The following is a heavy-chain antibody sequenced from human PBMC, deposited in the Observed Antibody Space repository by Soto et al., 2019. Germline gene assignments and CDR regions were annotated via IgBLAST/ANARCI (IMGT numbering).Heavy chain of an antibody. D-gene: IGHD2-15*01. J-gene: IGHJ6*02. CDR2: ISSGGNT. Sequence: QLLESGGGLVQRGGSLRLSCEASGFSFSRNAMSLVRQAPGKGLEWVSRISSGGNTYYADSVKGRFTISRDNSKNTQSLQMTSLGAEDTAVYYCAELGYCTGGTCYLDYYYGVDVWGQGTTVTVS. CDR1: GFSFSRNA. V-gene: IGHV3-23*01. CDR3: AELGYCTGGTCYLDYYYGVDV.